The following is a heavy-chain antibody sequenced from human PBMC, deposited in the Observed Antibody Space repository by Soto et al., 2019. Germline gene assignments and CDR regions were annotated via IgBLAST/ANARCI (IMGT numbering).Heavy chain of an antibody. CDR1: GFTFSSYW. J-gene: IGHJ6*02. D-gene: IGHD3-9*01. CDR2: IKQDGSEK. Sequence: GGSLRLSCAASGFTFSSYWMSWVRQAPGKGLEWVVNIKQDGSEKYYVDSVKGRFTISRDNAKNSLYLQMNSLRAEDTAVYYCARGRQRYFDWLLSDYYYGMDVWGQGTTVTVSS. CDR3: ARGRQRYFDWLLSDYYYGMDV. V-gene: IGHV3-7*05.